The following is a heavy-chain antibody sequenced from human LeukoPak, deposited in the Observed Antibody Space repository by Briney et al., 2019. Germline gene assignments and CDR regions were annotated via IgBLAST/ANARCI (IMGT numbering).Heavy chain of an antibody. V-gene: IGHV4-39*01. Sequence: KPSETLSLTCTVSGGSLSSRSYYWGWIRQPPGKGLEWIGSIYHSGSTYYNPSLKSRVTISVDTSKNQFSLKLSSVTAADTAVYYCARGDYDTSGYYYYYYGMDVWGQGTTVTVSS. CDR3: ARGDYDTSGYYYYYYGMDV. D-gene: IGHD3-22*01. CDR2: IYHSGST. J-gene: IGHJ6*02. CDR1: GGSLSSRSYY.